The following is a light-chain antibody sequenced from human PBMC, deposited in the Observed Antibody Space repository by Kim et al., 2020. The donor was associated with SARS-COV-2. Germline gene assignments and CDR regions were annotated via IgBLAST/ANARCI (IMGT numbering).Light chain of an antibody. V-gene: IGLV2-14*03. CDR1: SSDVGGYNY. CDR2: DVS. J-gene: IGLJ2*01. CDR3: SSYTSSSTSVL. Sequence: QSALTQPASVSGSPGQSITISCTGTSSDVGGYNYVSWYQQYPGKAPKLMIYDVSNRPSGVSNRFSGSKSGNTASLTISGLQAEDEADYYCSSYTSSSTSVLFGGGTQLTVL.